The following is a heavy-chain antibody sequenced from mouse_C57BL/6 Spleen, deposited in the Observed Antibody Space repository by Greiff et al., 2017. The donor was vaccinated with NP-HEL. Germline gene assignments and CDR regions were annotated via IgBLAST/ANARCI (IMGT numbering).Heavy chain of an antibody. CDR2: IRNKANGYTT. V-gene: IGHV7-3*01. D-gene: IGHD1-1*01. J-gene: IGHJ3*01. CDR3: ASPLYYGSSLFAY. Sequence: EVMLVESGGGLVQPGGSLSLSCAASGFTFTDYYMSWVRQPPGKALEWLGFIRNKANGYTTEYSASVKGRFTISRDNSQSILYLQMDSLRAEDSATYYCASPLYYGSSLFAYWGQGTLVTVSA. CDR1: GFTFTDYY.